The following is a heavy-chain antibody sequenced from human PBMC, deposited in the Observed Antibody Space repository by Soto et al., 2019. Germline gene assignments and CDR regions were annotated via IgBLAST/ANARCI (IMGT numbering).Heavy chain of an antibody. Sequence: QVQLVQSGAEVKKPGSSVKVSCKASGGTFSTYTISWVRQAPGQGLEWMGRIIPILGIANYAQKFQGRVTITADKSTSTAYMELSSLSSEDTAVYYCASRSTVVVAATEAFNNWGQGTLVTVSS. CDR3: ASRSTVVVAATEAFNN. J-gene: IGHJ4*02. CDR1: GGTFSTYT. V-gene: IGHV1-69*02. D-gene: IGHD2-15*01. CDR2: IIPILGIA.